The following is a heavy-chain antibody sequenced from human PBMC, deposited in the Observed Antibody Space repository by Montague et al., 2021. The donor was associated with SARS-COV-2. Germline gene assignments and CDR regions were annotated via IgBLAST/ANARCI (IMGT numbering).Heavy chain of an antibody. Sequence: SETLSLTCSVSGDSISSSDYYWGWIRQPPGKGLDWIGNVYYNRATNYNPSLQSRLTISEDRTKNQFSLELRSVTAADTAVYYCVRVTGLNLTDAFDYWGQGNLVTVSS. CDR2: VYYNRAT. V-gene: IGHV4-39*01. CDR1: GDSISSSDYY. D-gene: IGHD3-9*01. J-gene: IGHJ4*02. CDR3: VRVTGLNLTDAFDY.